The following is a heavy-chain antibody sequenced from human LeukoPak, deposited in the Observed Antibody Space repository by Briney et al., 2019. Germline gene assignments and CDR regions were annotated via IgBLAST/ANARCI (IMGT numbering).Heavy chain of an antibody. CDR1: GGSISSSNW. CDR3: ARTTVTWARDYYYMDV. V-gene: IGHV4-4*02. CDR2: IYHSGST. J-gene: IGHJ6*03. Sequence: PSETRSLTCAVSGGSISSSNWWSWVRQPPGKGLEWIGEIYHSGSTNYNPSLKSRVTIPVDKSKNQFSLKLSSVTAADTAVYYCARTTVTWARDYYYMDVWGKGTTVTVSS. D-gene: IGHD4-11*01.